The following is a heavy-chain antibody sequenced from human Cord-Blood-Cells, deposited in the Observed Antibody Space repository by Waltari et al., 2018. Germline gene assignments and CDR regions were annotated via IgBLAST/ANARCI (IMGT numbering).Heavy chain of an antibody. D-gene: IGHD6-13*01. J-gene: IGHJ3*02. V-gene: IGHV3-30-3*01. CDR2: ISYDGSNK. Sequence: SYAMHWVRQAPGKGVEWVAVISYDGSNKYYADSVKGRCTISRDNSKNTLYLQMNSLRAEDTAVYYCARDIFPRVAAAGTAFDIWGQGTMVTVSS. CDR3: ARDIFPRVAAAGTAFDI. CDR1: SYA.